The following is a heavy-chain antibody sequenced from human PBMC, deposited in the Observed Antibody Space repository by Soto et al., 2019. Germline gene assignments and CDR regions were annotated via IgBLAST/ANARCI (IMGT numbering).Heavy chain of an antibody. CDR2: ISSSGSTI. V-gene: IGHV3-48*03. J-gene: IGHJ5*02. CDR1: GFTFSSYE. Sequence: PGGSLRLSCAASGFTFSSYEMNWVRQAPGKGLEWVSYISSSGSTIYYADSVKGRFTISRDNAKNSLYLQMNSLRAEDTAVYYCASGTQAAHYDFWSGYYHGIHWFDPWGQGTLVTVSS. D-gene: IGHD3-3*01. CDR3: ASGTQAAHYDFWSGYYHGIHWFDP.